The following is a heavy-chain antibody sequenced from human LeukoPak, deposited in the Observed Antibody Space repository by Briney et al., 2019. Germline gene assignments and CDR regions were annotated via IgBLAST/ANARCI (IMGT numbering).Heavy chain of an antibody. CDR3: AKVQRRRQLRGPFDY. CDR2: ISWNSGSI. CDR1: GFIFDDYA. J-gene: IGHJ4*02. Sequence: GGSLRLSCAGSGFIFDDYAMHWVRQAPGKGLEWVSGISWNSGSIVYADSVKGRFTISRDNAKNSLHLQMNSLRADDTALYYCAKVQRRRQLRGPFDYWGQGTLVTVSS. D-gene: IGHD5-24*01. V-gene: IGHV3-9*01.